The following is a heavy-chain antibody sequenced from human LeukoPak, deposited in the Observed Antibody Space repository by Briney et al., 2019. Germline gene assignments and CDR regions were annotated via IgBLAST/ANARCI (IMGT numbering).Heavy chain of an antibody. CDR2: IYYSGST. CDR3: ASPTIFGVVIDY. Sequence: SQTLSLTCTVSGGSISSGDYYWSWIRQPPGKGLEWIGYIYYSGSTYYNPSLKSRVTISVDTSENQFSLKLSSVTAADTAVYYCASPTIFGVVIDYWGQATLVTVSS. V-gene: IGHV4-30-4*08. D-gene: IGHD3-3*01. J-gene: IGHJ4*02. CDR1: GGSISSGDYY.